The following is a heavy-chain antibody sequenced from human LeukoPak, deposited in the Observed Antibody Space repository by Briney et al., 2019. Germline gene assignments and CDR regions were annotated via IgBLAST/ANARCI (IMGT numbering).Heavy chain of an antibody. J-gene: IGHJ4*02. Sequence: PSETLSLTCAVSGGSISSGGYSWSWLRQPPGKGLEWIGYIYHSGSTYYNPSLKSRVTISVDRSKNQFSLKLSSVTAADTAVYYCARSLGSDFDYWGQGTLVTVSS. CDR3: ARSLGSDFDY. V-gene: IGHV4-30-2*01. D-gene: IGHD6-6*01. CDR1: GGSISSGGYS. CDR2: IYHSGST.